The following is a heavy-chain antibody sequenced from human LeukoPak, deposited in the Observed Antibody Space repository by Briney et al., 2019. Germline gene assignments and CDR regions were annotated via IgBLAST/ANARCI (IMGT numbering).Heavy chain of an antibody. CDR1: GFKLSDHY. Sequence: GGSLRLSCAASGFKLSDHYIDWVRQAPGKGLEWVGRSRNKASSYTTEYAASVEGRFTISRDVSESSLYLQMNSLRAEDTAVYYCARGSIAVAGASDYWGQGTLVTVSS. CDR2: SRNKASSYTT. V-gene: IGHV3-72*01. J-gene: IGHJ4*02. CDR3: ARGSIAVAGASDY. D-gene: IGHD6-19*01.